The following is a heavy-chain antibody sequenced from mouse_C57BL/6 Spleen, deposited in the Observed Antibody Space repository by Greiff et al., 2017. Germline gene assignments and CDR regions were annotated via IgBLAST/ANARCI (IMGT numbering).Heavy chain of an antibody. CDR3: ARNDYGSGYYAMDY. J-gene: IGHJ4*01. Sequence: VQRVESGPGLVQPSQSLSITCTVSGFSLTSYGVHWVRQSPGKGLEWLGVIWSGGSTDYNAAFISRLSISKDNSKSQVFFKMNSLQADDTAIYYCARNDYGSGYYAMDYWGQGTSVTVSS. V-gene: IGHV2-2*01. CDR2: IWSGGST. CDR1: GFSLTSYG. D-gene: IGHD1-1*01.